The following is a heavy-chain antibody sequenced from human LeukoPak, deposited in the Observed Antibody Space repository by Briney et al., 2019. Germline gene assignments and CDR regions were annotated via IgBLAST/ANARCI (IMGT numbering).Heavy chain of an antibody. CDR2: ITPSGGT. Sequence: ASVKVSCKASGYTFTSYAIHWVRQAPGQGLEWMGWITPSGGTNYPQKFPGRVAITCDTSITTAYMDLSRLTSDDTAVYYCARDRYGDGFAHLDYWGQGTLVTVSS. D-gene: IGHD5-24*01. V-gene: IGHV1-2*02. CDR3: ARDRYGDGFAHLDY. CDR1: GYTFTSYA. J-gene: IGHJ4*02.